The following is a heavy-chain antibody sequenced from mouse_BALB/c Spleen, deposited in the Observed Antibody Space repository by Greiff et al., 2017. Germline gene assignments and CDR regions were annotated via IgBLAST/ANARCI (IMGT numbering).Heavy chain of an antibody. CDR1: GFSLTGYG. Sequence: VHLVESGPGLVAPSQSLYITCAVSGFSLTGYGVNWVRQPPGKGLEWLGMIWGDGSTDYNSALKSRLSISKDNSKSQVFLKLNSLQTDDTATYYSAKGSTMITSFAYWGQGTLVTVSA. J-gene: IGHJ3*01. CDR3: AKGSTMITSFAY. D-gene: IGHD2-4*01. V-gene: IGHV2-6-7*01. CDR2: IWGDGST.